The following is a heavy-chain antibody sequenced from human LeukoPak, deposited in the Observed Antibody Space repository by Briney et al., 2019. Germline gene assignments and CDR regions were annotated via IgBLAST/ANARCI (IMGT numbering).Heavy chain of an antibody. CDR2: ISSSSSSI. CDR1: GFTFSSYS. Sequence: GGSLRLSCAASGFTFSSYSMNWVRQAPGKGLEWVSYISSSSSSIYNADSVKGRFTISRDNSKNTLYLQMNSLRAEDTAVYYCARDYGGGYWGQGTLVTVSS. J-gene: IGHJ4*02. D-gene: IGHD3-10*01. V-gene: IGHV3-48*01. CDR3: ARDYGGGY.